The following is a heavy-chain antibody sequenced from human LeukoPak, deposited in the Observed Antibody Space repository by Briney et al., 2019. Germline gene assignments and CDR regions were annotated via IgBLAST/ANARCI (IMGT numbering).Heavy chain of an antibody. CDR1: GYTFTSYA. CDR3: ARSLYYYYDSSGYYDY. CDR2: INAGNGNT. D-gene: IGHD3-22*01. Sequence: ASVRVSCKASGYTFTSYAMHWVRQAPGQRLEWMGWINAGNGNTKYSQKFQGRVTITRDTSASTAYMELSSLRSEDTAVYYCARSLYYYYDSSGYYDYWGQGTLVTVSS. V-gene: IGHV1-3*01. J-gene: IGHJ4*02.